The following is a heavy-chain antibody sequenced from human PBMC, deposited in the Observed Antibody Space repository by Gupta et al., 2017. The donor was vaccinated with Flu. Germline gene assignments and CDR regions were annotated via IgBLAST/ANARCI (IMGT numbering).Heavy chain of an antibody. CDR1: GFSFSSYS. CDR3: ASDSPGH. CDR2: VGATGGYI. Sequence: EVQLVASGGGLVKTGGSLRLSCAASGFSFSSYSMRWVRQAPGKGLEWVSSVGATGGYIYYADSVKGRFTISRDNAKNSLYLQMNRLRDDDTAVYYCASDSPGHWGQGTLVTVSS. J-gene: IGHJ4*02. D-gene: IGHD1-14*01. V-gene: IGHV3-21*06.